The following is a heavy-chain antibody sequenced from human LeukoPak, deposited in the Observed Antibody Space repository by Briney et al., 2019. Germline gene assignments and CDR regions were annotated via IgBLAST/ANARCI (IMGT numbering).Heavy chain of an antibody. Sequence: SETLSLTCTVSGGSLSSYYWSWIRQPAGKGLEWIGRIYTSGSTNYNPSLKSRVTMSVDTSKNQFSLKLSSVTAADTAVYYCARLSRIRIFGVAFDALDIWGQGTMVTVSS. V-gene: IGHV4-4*07. CDR1: GGSLSSYY. J-gene: IGHJ3*02. CDR3: ARLSRIRIFGVAFDALDI. D-gene: IGHD3-3*01. CDR2: IYTSGST.